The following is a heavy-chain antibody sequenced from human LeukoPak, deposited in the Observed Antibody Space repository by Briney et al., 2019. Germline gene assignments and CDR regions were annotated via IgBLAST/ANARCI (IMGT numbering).Heavy chain of an antibody. Sequence: SETLSLTCTVSGGSISSYYWSWIRQPPGKGLEWIGYIYYSGSTNYNPSLKSRVTISVDTSKNQFSLKLSSVTAADTAVYYCAGTPGGIAVAGPGLDAFDIWGQGTMVTVSS. V-gene: IGHV4-59*01. CDR2: IYYSGST. J-gene: IGHJ3*02. CDR1: GGSISSYY. CDR3: AGTPGGIAVAGPGLDAFDI. D-gene: IGHD6-19*01.